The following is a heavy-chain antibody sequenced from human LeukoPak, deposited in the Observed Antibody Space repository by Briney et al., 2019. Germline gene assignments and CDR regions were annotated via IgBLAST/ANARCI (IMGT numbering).Heavy chain of an antibody. J-gene: IGHJ4*02. CDR1: GFTFSSYS. Sequence: GGSLRLSRAASGFTFSSYSMNWVRQAPGKGLEWVSSISSSSSYIYYADSVKGRLTISRDNAKNSLYLQMNSLRAEDTAVYYCARDSQWGAPYYCGQGTLVTVSS. CDR2: ISSSSSYI. V-gene: IGHV3-21*01. CDR3: ARDSQWGAPYY. D-gene: IGHD1-26*01.